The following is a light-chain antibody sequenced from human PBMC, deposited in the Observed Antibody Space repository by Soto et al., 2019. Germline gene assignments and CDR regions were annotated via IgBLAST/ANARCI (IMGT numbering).Light chain of an antibody. V-gene: IGKV3-15*01. CDR3: QQYNNWRAAYP. Sequence: EIVMTQSPATLSVSPGERATLSCRASQSVSSTLAWYQQKPGQAPRLLIYGASTRATGIPARFSGSGSGTEVTLTVSSLQSEDFAVYYCQQYNNWRAAYPFGQGTQLEIK. CDR2: GAS. CDR1: QSVSST. J-gene: IGKJ2*01.